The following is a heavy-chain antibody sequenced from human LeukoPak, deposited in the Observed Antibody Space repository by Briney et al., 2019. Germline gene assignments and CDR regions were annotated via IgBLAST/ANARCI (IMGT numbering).Heavy chain of an antibody. CDR2: VHQTGVT. CDR3: VRSATIAVFRYGMDV. Sequence: SETPSPPCRGSGGSLTSLYWSLVRQPPGKGLGYVGYVHQTGVTNYNPSLRGRVTVSMDTSMNQFSLKLNSVTAADTAVYYCVRSATIAVFRYGMDVWGQGTTVTVSS. J-gene: IGHJ6*02. D-gene: IGHD5-24*01. V-gene: IGHV4-59*11. CDR1: GGSLTSLY.